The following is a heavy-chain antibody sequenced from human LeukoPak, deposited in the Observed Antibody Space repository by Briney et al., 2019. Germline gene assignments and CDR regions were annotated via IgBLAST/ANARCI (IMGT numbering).Heavy chain of an antibody. CDR2: IYYSGST. CDR1: GGSISSGSYY. J-gene: IGHJ4*02. Sequence: PSQTLSLTCTVSGGSISSGSYYWSWIRQHPGKGLEWIGYIYYSGSTYYNPSLKSRVTISVDTSKNQFSLKLSSVTAADTAVYYCARAHGYPNMPFDYWGQGTLVTVSS. CDR3: ARAHGYPNMPFDY. V-gene: IGHV4-31*03. D-gene: IGHD5-18*01.